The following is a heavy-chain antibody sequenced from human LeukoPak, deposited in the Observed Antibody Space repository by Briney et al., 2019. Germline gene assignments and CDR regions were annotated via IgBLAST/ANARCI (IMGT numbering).Heavy chain of an antibody. CDR1: GFTLSSSW. CDR3: ARGDSSGYYYVSRDAFDI. J-gene: IGHJ3*02. CDR2: IYYSGST. V-gene: IGHV4-39*07. Sequence: GSLRLSCTASGFTLSSSWMSWIRQPPGKGLEWIGSIYYSGSTYYNPSLKSRVTISVDTSKNQFSLKLSSVTAADTAVYYCARGDSSGYYYVSRDAFDIWGQGTMVTVSS. D-gene: IGHD3-22*01.